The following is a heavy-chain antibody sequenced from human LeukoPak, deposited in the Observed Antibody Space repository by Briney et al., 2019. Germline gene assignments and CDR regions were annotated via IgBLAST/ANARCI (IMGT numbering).Heavy chain of an antibody. Sequence: SETLSLTCAVYGGSFSGYYWSWIRQPQGKGLEWIGEINHSGSTNYNPSLKSRVTISVDTSKNQFSLKLSSVTAADTAVYYCACIAVAGSQDYWGQGTLVTVS. CDR3: ACIAVAGSQDY. V-gene: IGHV4-34*01. J-gene: IGHJ4*02. D-gene: IGHD6-19*01. CDR2: INHSGST. CDR1: GGSFSGYY.